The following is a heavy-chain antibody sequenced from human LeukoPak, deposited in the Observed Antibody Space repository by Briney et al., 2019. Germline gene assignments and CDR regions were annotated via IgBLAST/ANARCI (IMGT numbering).Heavy chain of an antibody. D-gene: IGHD3-22*01. CDR3: ARRMWVSGYSFDN. V-gene: IGHV3-7*01. J-gene: IGHJ4*02. CDR1: GFTFSNYW. CDR2: IQQEGSEK. Sequence: GGSLRLSCAASGFTFSNYWMTWVRQAPGKGLEWVANIQQEGSEKDYVDSAKGRFTISRDNAKNSLYLQMNSLRAEDTAVYYCARRMWVSGYSFDNWGPGTLVTVSS.